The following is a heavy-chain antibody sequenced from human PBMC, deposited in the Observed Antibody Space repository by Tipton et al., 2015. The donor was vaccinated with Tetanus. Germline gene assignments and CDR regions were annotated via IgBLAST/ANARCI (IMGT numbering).Heavy chain of an antibody. D-gene: IGHD3-3*01. V-gene: IGHV3-23*01. J-gene: IGHJ5*02. Sequence: GSLRLSCAASGFTFSSYAMSWVRQAPGKGLEWVSAISGSGGSTYYADSVKGRFTISRDNSNNTLYLQMNSLRAEDSAVYYCAKGYYDFWSGYPPRGLDPWGQGTLVTVSS. CDR3: AKGYYDFWSGYPPRGLDP. CDR1: GFTFSSYA. CDR2: ISGSGGST.